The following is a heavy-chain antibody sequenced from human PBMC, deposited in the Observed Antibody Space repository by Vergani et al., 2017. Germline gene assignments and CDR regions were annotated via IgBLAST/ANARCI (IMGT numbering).Heavy chain of an antibody. D-gene: IGHD3-10*01. J-gene: IGHJ4*02. CDR2: ISYSGNT. CDR3: ARLVFGDSYFDD. Sequence: QMQLQESGPGLVTPSETLSLTFPVSGGSISKNTNYFGWIRLTPGKGLEWIGSISYSGNTLHNPSLKSRVTISVDTSKSQFSLLLSSVTAADTALYYWARLVFGDSYFDDWGQGTLVSDSS. V-gene: IGHV4-39*01. CDR1: GGSISKNTNY.